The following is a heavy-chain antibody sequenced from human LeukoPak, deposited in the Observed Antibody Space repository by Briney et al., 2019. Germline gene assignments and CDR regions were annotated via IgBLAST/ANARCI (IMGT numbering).Heavy chain of an antibody. D-gene: IGHD3-10*02. CDR2: IIPMFGTP. CDR3: ASIPMFRGGRYYGMDV. V-gene: IGHV1-69*01. J-gene: IGHJ6*02. Sequence: SVKVSCKASGGTFSSHAISWVRQAPGQGLEWMGGIIPMFGTPNYAQKFQGRVTITADESTSTAYMELSSLRSDDTAVYYCASIPMFRGGRYYGMDVWGQGTTVTVSS. CDR1: GGTFSSHA.